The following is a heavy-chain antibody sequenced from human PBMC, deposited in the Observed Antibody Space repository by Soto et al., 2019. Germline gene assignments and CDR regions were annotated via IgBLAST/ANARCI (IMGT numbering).Heavy chain of an antibody. CDR1: GGSISSYY. CDR3: ASSYSEIWFHIWFDP. J-gene: IGHJ5*02. Sequence: SETLSLTCTVSGGSISSYYWSWIRQPPGKGLEWIGYIYYSGSTNYNPSLKSRVTISVDTSKNQFSLKLSSVTAADTAVYYCASSYSEIWFHIWFDPWGPRPLVTASS. V-gene: IGHV4-59*01. CDR2: IYYSGST. D-gene: IGHD3-10*01.